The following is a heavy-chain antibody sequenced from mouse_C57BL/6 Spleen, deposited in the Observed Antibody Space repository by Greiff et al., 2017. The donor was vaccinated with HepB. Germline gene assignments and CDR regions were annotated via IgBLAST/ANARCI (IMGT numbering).Heavy chain of an antibody. D-gene: IGHD2-5*01. Sequence: EVQVVESGGGLVKPGGSLKLSCAASGFTFSSYTMSWVRQTPEKRLEWVATISGGGGNTYYPDSVKGRFTISRDNAKNTLYLQMSSLRSEDTALYYWARQVYYSNFDYWGQGTTLTVSS. V-gene: IGHV5-9*01. J-gene: IGHJ2*01. CDR3: ARQVYYSNFDY. CDR2: ISGGGGNT. CDR1: GFTFSSYT.